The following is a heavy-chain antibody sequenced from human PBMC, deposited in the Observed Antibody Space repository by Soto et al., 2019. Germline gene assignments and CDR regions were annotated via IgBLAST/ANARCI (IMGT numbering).Heavy chain of an antibody. J-gene: IGHJ3*02. CDR2: ISAYNGNT. V-gene: IGHV1-18*01. CDR1: GYTFTSYG. D-gene: IGHD6-19*01. CDR3: ARRWPLSGWYSKRSLGAFDI. Sequence: QVQLVQSGAEVKKPGASVKVSCKASGYTFTSYGISWVRHAPGQGLEWMGWISAYNGNTNYAQKLQGRVTMTTDTSTSTAYMELRSLRSDDTAVYYCARRWPLSGWYSKRSLGAFDIWGQGTMVTVSS.